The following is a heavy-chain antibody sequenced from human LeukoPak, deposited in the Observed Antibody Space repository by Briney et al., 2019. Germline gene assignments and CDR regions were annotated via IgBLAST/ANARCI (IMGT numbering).Heavy chain of an antibody. CDR3: ARGFGGYYPDY. CDR2: INHSGST. CDR1: GGSFSGYY. Sequence: SEPLPLPCAVYGGSFSGYYWRWVRQPPGKGLEWIGEINHSGSTNYNPSLKSRVTISVDTSKNQFSLKLSSLTAADTAVYYCARGFGGYYPDYWGQGTLVTVSS. D-gene: IGHD3-22*01. J-gene: IGHJ4*02. V-gene: IGHV4-34*01.